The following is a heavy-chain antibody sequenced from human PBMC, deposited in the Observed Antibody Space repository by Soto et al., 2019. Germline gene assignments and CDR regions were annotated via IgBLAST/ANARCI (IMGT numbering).Heavy chain of an antibody. CDR2: INGGDSDT. CDR3: ARPDSNGWYDY. Sequence: GESLKISCKGSGYSFTDYWIAWVRQIPGRGLEWMGIINGGDSDTRYSPSFQGQVTVSVDKSITTAYLQWSSMKASDTPIYYCARPDSNGWYDYWGQGAPVTVSS. J-gene: IGHJ4*02. V-gene: IGHV5-51*01. CDR1: GYSFTDYW. D-gene: IGHD6-19*01.